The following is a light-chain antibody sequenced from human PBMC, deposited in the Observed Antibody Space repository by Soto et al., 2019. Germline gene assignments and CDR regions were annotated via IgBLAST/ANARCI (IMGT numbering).Light chain of an antibody. CDR3: QQRSNWPIT. CDR1: QSVSSY. CDR2: DAS. Sequence: EIVLTQSPATLSLSPGERATLSCRTSQSVSSYCAWYQQKPGRAPRLLIYDASSRATGIPARFIGSGSGTDFTLTISSLEPEDFAVYYCQQRSNWPITFGQGTRLEIK. J-gene: IGKJ5*01. V-gene: IGKV3-11*01.